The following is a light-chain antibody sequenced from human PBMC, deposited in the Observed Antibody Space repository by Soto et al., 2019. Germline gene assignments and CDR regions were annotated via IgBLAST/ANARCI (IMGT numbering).Light chain of an antibody. V-gene: IGKV1-17*02. Sequence: IQMTQSPSSLSASVGDTVTVTCRASQGIRNYLNWFQQKPGKAPKRLISVASTLQSGVPSRFSGSGSGTEFTLTISNLQPEDSATYYCLQHDTHPYTLGHGTKLEIK. CDR3: LQHDTHPYT. CDR2: VAS. CDR1: QGIRNY. J-gene: IGKJ2*01.